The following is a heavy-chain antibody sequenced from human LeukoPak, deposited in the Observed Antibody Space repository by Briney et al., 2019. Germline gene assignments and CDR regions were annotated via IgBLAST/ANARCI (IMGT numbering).Heavy chain of an antibody. J-gene: IGHJ4*02. V-gene: IGHV1-69*05. Sequence: ASVKVSCKASGGTFSSYAISWVRQAPGQGLEWMARIIPIFGTANYAQKFQGRVTITTDESTSTAYMELSSLRSEDTAVYYCARGEYYYDSSGYEFDYWGQGTLVTVSS. CDR3: ARGEYYYDSSGYEFDY. CDR1: GGTFSSYA. D-gene: IGHD3-22*01. CDR2: IIPIFGTA.